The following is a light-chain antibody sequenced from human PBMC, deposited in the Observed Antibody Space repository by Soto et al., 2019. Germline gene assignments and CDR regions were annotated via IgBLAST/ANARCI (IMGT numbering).Light chain of an antibody. V-gene: IGLV2-14*01. CDR2: DVS. J-gene: IGLJ2*01. CDR1: SSDVGGYNF. CDR3: SSYTSSSTLV. Sequence: QSALTHPASVSGSPGQSITSSCTGTSSDVGGYNFVSWYQQHPGKAPKLMIFDVSNRPSGVSYRFSGSKSGNTASLTISGLQAEDEGDYYCSSYTSSSTLVFGGGTKLTVL.